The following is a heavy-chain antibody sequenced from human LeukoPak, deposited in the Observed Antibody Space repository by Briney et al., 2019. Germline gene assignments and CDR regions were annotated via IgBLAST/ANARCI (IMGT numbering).Heavy chain of an antibody. CDR1: GFTFSSYA. V-gene: IGHV3-64*01. CDR3: ARVAGRYSYGPMDY. D-gene: IGHD5-18*01. CDR2: ISSNGGST. J-gene: IGHJ4*02. Sequence: GGSLRLSCAASGFTFSSYAMHWVRQAPGQGLEYVSAISSNGGSTYYANSVKGRFTISRDNSRNTLYLQMGSLRAEDMAVYYCARVAGRYSYGPMDYWGQGTLVTVSS.